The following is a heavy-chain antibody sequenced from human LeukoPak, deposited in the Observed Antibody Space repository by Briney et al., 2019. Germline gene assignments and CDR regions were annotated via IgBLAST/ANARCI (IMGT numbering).Heavy chain of an antibody. CDR3: AMMVRYYYYMDV. CDR2: IYSGGST. V-gene: IGHV3-66*02. J-gene: IGHJ6*03. CDR1: GFTFSSYA. Sequence: PGGSLRLSCAASGFTFSSYAMSWVRQAPGKGLEWVSVIYSGGSTYYADSVKGRFTISRDNSKNTLYLQMNSLRAEDTAVYYCAMMVRYYYYMDVWGKGTTVTVSS. D-gene: IGHD5-18*01.